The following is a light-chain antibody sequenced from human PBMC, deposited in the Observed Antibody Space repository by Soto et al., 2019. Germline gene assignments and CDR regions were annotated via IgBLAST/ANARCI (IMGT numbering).Light chain of an antibody. CDR1: QSISSW. CDR3: QQYNSYSWT. V-gene: IGKV1-5*03. CDR2: KAS. Sequence: DIQMTQSPSTLSASVGDRVTITCRASQSISSWLAWYQKKPGKAPKILLYKASSLEIGVPSRFSGSRSGTDFTLTISSLQPYEFATYYCQQYNSYSWTFGQGTKVEIK. J-gene: IGKJ1*01.